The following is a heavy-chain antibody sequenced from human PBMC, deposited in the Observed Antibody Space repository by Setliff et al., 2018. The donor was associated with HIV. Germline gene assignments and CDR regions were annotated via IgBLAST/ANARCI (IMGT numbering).Heavy chain of an antibody. J-gene: IGHJ3*02. V-gene: IGHV1-69*06. CDR3: ARDRKDYYGSGSYYPDAFDI. Sequence: GASVKVSCKASGNTLSIYSISWVRRAPGQGLEWVGGIIPYYSTINYAQRFQGRATITADISTSTVYMELSSLRSEDTAVYYCARDRKDYYGSGSYYPDAFDIWGQGTMVTVSS. CDR2: IIPYYSTI. CDR1: GNTLSIYS. D-gene: IGHD3-10*01.